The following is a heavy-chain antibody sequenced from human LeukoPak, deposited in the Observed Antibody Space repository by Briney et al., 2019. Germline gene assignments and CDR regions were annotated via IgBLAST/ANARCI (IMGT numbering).Heavy chain of an antibody. CDR2: INPSGGST. D-gene: IGHD6-19*01. CDR3: ARDSSGWTEDYYYYMDV. Sequence: ASVKVSCKASGYTFTGYYMHWVRQAPGQGLEWMGWINPSGGSTSYAQKFQGRVTMTRDTSTSTVYMELSSLRSEDTAVYYCARDSSGWTEDYYYYMDVWGKGTTVTISS. J-gene: IGHJ6*03. CDR1: GYTFTGYY. V-gene: IGHV1-46*01.